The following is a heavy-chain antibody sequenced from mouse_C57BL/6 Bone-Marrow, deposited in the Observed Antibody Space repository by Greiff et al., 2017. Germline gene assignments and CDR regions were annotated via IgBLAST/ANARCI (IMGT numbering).Heavy chain of an antibody. Sequence: QVQLQQPGAELVKPGASVKLSCKASGYTFTSYWMQWVKQRPGQGLEWIGEIDPSDSYTNYNQKFKGKDTLTVDTASSTAYMQLSSLTSEDSAVYYCARKAYYSKAWFAYWGQGTLVTVSA. V-gene: IGHV1-50*01. CDR2: IDPSDSYT. J-gene: IGHJ3*01. D-gene: IGHD2-5*01. CDR1: GYTFTSYW. CDR3: ARKAYYSKAWFAY.